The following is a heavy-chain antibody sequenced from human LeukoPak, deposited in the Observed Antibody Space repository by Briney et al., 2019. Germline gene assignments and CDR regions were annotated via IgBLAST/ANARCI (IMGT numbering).Heavy chain of an antibody. CDR3: ARDRGYGMDV. CDR1: GGSISSYY. CDR2: IYYSGST. J-gene: IGHJ6*02. V-gene: IGHV4-59*01. Sequence: SETLSLTCTVSGGSISSYYWSWVRQPPGKGLEWIGYIYYSGSTNYNPSLKSRVTISVDTSKNQFSLKLSSVTAADTAVYYCARDRGYGMDVWGQGTTVTVSS.